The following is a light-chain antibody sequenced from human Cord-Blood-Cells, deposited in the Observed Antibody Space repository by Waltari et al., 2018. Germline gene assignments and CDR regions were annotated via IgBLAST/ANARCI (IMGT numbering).Light chain of an antibody. Sequence: IQLTQSPSCLSASVTDRVTITCRASQGISSYLDWYQQKPGKAPKLLIYAASTLQSGVPSRFSGSGSGTEFTLTISSLQPEDFATYYCQQRNSSPPTFGQGTKVEIK. CDR3: QQRNSSPPT. J-gene: IGKJ1*01. CDR2: AAS. V-gene: IGKV1-9*01. CDR1: QGISSY.